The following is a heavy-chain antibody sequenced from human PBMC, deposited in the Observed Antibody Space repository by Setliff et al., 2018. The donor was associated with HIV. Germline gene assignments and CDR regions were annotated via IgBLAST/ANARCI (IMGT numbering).Heavy chain of an antibody. J-gene: IGHJ4*01. V-gene: IGHV4-34*01. Sequence: SETLSLTCAVYGGSFSAYHWGWIRQTPGKGLEWLGEINHSGSTAYNLALESRVPMSIDTSKNQFSLKLTSVTAADTAIYYCARGRDYTGSWFRPFYLDFWGHGNLVTVTS. CDR1: GGSFSAYH. D-gene: IGHD3-3*01. CDR3: ARGRDYTGSWFRPFYLDF. CDR2: INHSGST.